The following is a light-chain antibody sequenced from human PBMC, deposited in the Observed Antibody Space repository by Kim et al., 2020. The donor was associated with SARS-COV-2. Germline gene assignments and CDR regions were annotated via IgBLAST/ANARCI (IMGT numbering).Light chain of an antibody. J-gene: IGKJ4*01. V-gene: IGKV1-NL1*01. Sequence: ASVGYSLTLTCRASQDISNSLAWYQQTPGKAPKLLLSATSKLERGDPSRFSGSGSGTTYTLTIHSLQPEDFATYYCQQYYSPPRSFGGGTKVAIK. CDR3: QQYYSPPRS. CDR2: ATS. CDR1: QDISNS.